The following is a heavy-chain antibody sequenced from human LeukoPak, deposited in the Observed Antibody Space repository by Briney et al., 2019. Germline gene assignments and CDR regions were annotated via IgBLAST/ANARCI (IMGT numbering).Heavy chain of an antibody. CDR1: GYTFTSYG. V-gene: IGHV1-8*02. CDR3: ARGPRELWLGEIDY. D-gene: IGHD3-10*01. CDR2: MNPNSGNT. Sequence: GASVKVSCKASGYTFTSYGISWVRQDTGQGLEWMGWMNPNSGNTGYAQKFRGRVTMTRNTSISTAYMELSSLRSEDTAVYYCARGPRELWLGEIDYWGQGTLVTVSS. J-gene: IGHJ4*02.